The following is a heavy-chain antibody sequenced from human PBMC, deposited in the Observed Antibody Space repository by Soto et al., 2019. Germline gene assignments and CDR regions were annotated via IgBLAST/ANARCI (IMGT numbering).Heavy chain of an antibody. CDR3: AKCYDGSGTFGHFDY. J-gene: IGHJ4*02. D-gene: IGHD3-10*01. CDR1: GFTFGSYA. CDR2: ISGSGGST. V-gene: IGHV3-23*01. Sequence: GGSLRLSCAASGFTFGSYAMSWVRQAPGKGLEWVSTISGSGGSTYHADSVKGRFIVSRGNSKNTLYLQMNSLRAEDTAVYYCAKCYDGSGTFGHFDYWGQGTLVTVSS.